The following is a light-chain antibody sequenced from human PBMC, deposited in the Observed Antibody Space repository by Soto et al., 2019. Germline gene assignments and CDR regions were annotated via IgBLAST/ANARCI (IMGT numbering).Light chain of an antibody. V-gene: IGKV1-5*03. Sequence: DVQMTQSPSTLSASVGDRVTITCRASQSISSWLAWYQQKPGKAPKLLIYKASSLESGVPSRFSGSGSGTEFTLTVSSLQPDDFATYYCQQYHYVPYTFGQGTKREIK. CDR3: QQYHYVPYT. CDR2: KAS. J-gene: IGKJ2*01. CDR1: QSISSW.